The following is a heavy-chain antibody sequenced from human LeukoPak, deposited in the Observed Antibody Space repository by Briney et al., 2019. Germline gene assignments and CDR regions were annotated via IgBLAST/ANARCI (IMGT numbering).Heavy chain of an antibody. CDR3: ARDLVVLAAMGTHDAFDI. CDR1: GGTFSSYA. D-gene: IGHD2-2*01. V-gene: IGHV1-69*01. J-gene: IGHJ3*02. CDR2: IIPIFGTA. Sequence: SVKVSCKASGGTFSSYAISWVRQAPGQGLEWMGGIIPIFGTANYAQKFQGRVTITADESTSTAYMELSSLRSEDTAVYYCARDLVVLAAMGTHDAFDIWGQGTMVTVSS.